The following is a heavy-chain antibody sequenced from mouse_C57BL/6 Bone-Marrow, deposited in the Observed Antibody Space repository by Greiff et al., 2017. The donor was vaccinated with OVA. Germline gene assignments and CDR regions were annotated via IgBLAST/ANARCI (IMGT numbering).Heavy chain of an antibody. CDR3: ARNSPPYYYGSSDEAMDY. V-gene: IGHV14-2*01. D-gene: IGHD1-1*01. J-gene: IGHJ4*01. Sequence: EVQVVESGAELVKPGASVKLSCTASGFNIKDYYMHWVKQRTEQGLEWIGRIDPEDGETKYAPKFQGKATLTADTSSNTAYLQLSSLTSEDTAVYYGARNSPPYYYGSSDEAMDYWGQGTSVTVSS. CDR2: IDPEDGET. CDR1: GFNIKDYY.